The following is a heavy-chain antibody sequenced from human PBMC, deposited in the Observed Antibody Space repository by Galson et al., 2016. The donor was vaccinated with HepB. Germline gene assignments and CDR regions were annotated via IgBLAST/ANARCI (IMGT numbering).Heavy chain of an antibody. CDR2: ISYDGSNK. CDR3: AKDQYYYGSGSYLYFHY. CDR1: GFTFSRYG. J-gene: IGHJ4*02. D-gene: IGHD3-10*01. V-gene: IGHV3-30*18. Sequence: SLRLSCAASGFTFSRYGMHWVRQAPGKGLEWVTFISYDGSNKYFADSVKGRFTISRDNSKNTLYLQMNSLRAEDTAVYYCAKDQYYYGSGSYLYFHYWGQGTLVTVSS.